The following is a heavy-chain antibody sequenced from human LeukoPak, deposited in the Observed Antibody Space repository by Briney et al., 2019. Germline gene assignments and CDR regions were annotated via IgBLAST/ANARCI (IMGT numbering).Heavy chain of an antibody. J-gene: IGHJ4*02. CDR2: INHSGST. Sequence: SETLSLTCAVYGGSFSGYYWSWIRQPPGKGLEWIGEINHSGSTNYNPSLKSRVTISVDTSKNQFSLKLSSVTAADTAVYYCARDFLWPLPLYFDYWGQGTPATVSS. V-gene: IGHV4-34*01. CDR3: ARDFLWPLPLYFDY. D-gene: IGHD2-21*01. CDR1: GGSFSGYY.